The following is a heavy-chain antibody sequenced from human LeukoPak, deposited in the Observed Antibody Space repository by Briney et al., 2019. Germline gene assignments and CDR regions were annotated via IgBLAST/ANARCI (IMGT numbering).Heavy chain of an antibody. D-gene: IGHD4-23*01. V-gene: IGHV3-23*01. CDR1: GFTFSSYA. Sequence: GGSLRLSCAASGFTFSSYAMSLVRQAPGKGLEWVSAISGSGGSTYYADSVKGRFTISRDNSKNTLYPQMNSLRAEDTAVYYCAKDAVKGYYFDYWGQGTLVTVSS. CDR3: AKDAVKGYYFDY. J-gene: IGHJ4*02. CDR2: ISGSGGST.